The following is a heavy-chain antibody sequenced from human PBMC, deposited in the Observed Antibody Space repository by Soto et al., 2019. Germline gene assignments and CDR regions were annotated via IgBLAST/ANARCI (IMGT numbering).Heavy chain of an antibody. V-gene: IGHV3-21*01. CDR1: GFTFSSYS. CDR3: ARDRKVAAREFDY. Sequence: EVQLVESGGGLVKPGGSLRLSCAASGFTFSSYSMKWVRQAPGKGLEWVSSISSSSSYIYYADSVKGRFTISRDNAKNSLYLQMNSLRAEDTAVYYCARDRKVAAREFDYWGQGTLVTVSS. CDR2: ISSSSSYI. D-gene: IGHD6-6*01. J-gene: IGHJ4*02.